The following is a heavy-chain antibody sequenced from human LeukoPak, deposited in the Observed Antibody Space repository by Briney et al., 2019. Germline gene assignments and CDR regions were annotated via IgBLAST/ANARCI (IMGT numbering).Heavy chain of an antibody. CDR1: GGTFSSYA. D-gene: IGHD3-10*01. CDR2: IIPIFGTA. Sequence: SVKVSCKASGGTFSSYAISWVRQAPGQGLEWMGGIIPIFGTANYAQKFQGRVTITTDESTSTAYMELSSLRSEDTAVYYCAREGVWFGDPAVNWFDPWGQGTLVTVSS. V-gene: IGHV1-69*05. CDR3: AREGVWFGDPAVNWFDP. J-gene: IGHJ5*02.